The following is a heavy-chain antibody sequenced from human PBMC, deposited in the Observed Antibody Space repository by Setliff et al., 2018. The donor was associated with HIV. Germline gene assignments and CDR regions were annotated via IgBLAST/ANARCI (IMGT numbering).Heavy chain of an antibody. CDR3: ATLPAAIVATTYYFDY. D-gene: IGHD5-12*01. V-gene: IGHV3-15*01. J-gene: IGHJ4*02. CDR2: IKSKTDGGTT. Sequence: GGSLRLSCAASEFTLSSYWMSWVRQAPGKGLEWVGRIKSKTDGGTTDYAASVKGRFTISRDDSKNTLYLQMNSLRAEDTAVYFCATLPAAIVATTYYFDYWGQGTLVTVSS. CDR1: EFTLSSYW.